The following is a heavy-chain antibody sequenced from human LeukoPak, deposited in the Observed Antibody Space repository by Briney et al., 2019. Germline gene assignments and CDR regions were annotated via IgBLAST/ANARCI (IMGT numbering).Heavy chain of an antibody. V-gene: IGHV4-59*08. Sequence: LSETLSLTCTVSGGSLSSYYWSWIRQPPGKGLEWIAYISDIGSINYNPSLKSRVTISLDTSKNQFSLKLSSVTAADTAVYYCAGHHPRNTVDFWGQGTLVTVSS. D-gene: IGHD2/OR15-2a*01. J-gene: IGHJ4*02. CDR1: GGSLSSYY. CDR2: ISDIGSI. CDR3: AGHHPRNTVDF.